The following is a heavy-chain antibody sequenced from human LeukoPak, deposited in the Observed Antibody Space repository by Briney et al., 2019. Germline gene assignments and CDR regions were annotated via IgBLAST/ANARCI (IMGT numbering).Heavy chain of an antibody. V-gene: IGHV5-51*01. J-gene: IGHJ3*02. Sequence: GESLKISCKGSGYSFTSYWIGWVRQMPGKGLEWMGIIYPGDSDTRYSPSFQGQVTISADKSISTAYLQWSSLKASDTAMYYCARRPPIYYDYVWGAPEDAFDIWGQGTMVTVSS. D-gene: IGHD3-16*01. CDR1: GYSFTSYW. CDR3: ARRPPIYYDYVWGAPEDAFDI. CDR2: IYPGDSDT.